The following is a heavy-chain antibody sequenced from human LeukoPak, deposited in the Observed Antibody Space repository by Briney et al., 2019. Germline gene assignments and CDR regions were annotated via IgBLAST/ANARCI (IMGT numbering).Heavy chain of an antibody. D-gene: IGHD5-12*01. J-gene: IGHJ4*02. CDR2: TSGSGGSA. CDR3: AKVFRRAIVATILFDY. Sequence: GGSLRLSCAASGFTFSSYAMSWVRQAPGKGLEWVSSTSGSGGSADYADSVKGRFTISRDNSKNTLYLQMNSLRAEDTAVYYCAKVFRRAIVATILFDYWGQGTLVTVSS. CDR1: GFTFSSYA. V-gene: IGHV3-23*01.